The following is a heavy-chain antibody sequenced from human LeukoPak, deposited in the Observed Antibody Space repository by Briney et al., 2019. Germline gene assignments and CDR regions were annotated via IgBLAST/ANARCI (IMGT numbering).Heavy chain of an antibody. J-gene: IGHJ6*02. Sequence: GRSLRLSCAASGFTFSSYGMHWVRQAPGKGLEWVAVIWYDGSNKYYADSVKGRLTISRDNSKNTLYLQMNSLRAEDAAVYYCARDRGYCSSTSCQYSYGMDVWGQGTTVTVSS. D-gene: IGHD2-2*01. CDR1: GFTFSSYG. CDR3: ARDRGYCSSTSCQYSYGMDV. V-gene: IGHV3-33*01. CDR2: IWYDGSNK.